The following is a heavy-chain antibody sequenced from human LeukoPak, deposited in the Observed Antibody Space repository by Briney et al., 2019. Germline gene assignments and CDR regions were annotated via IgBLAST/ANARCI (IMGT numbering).Heavy chain of an antibody. D-gene: IGHD1-1*01. CDR1: GVTFSDYW. CDR3: AKDWGATGTTGWLFEY. CDR2: IWYVDSEK. J-gene: IGHJ4*02. V-gene: IGHV3-33*03. Sequence: GGSPRHSCSPSGVTFSDYWMYCPRQPPGRGVEWVAMIWYVDSEKYYAHSVKGRFPISRDNSKNTLYLQMYSLRAEDTAVYYCAKDWGATGTTGWLFEYWGQGTLVTVSS.